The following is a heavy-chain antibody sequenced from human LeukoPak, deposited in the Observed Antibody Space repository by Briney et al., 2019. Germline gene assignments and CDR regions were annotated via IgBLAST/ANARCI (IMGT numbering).Heavy chain of an antibody. CDR3: AKDLNPAVYCSGGSCYSPFDY. V-gene: IGHV3-30*04. D-gene: IGHD2-15*01. CDR1: GFTFSNYA. CDR2: ISYDGSNK. Sequence: PGGSLRLSCVVSGFTFSNYAMHWVRQAPGKGLEWVAVISYDGSNKYYADSVKGRFTISRDNSKNTLYLQMNSLRAEDTAVYYCAKDLNPAVYCSGGSCYSPFDYWGQGTLVTVSS. J-gene: IGHJ4*02.